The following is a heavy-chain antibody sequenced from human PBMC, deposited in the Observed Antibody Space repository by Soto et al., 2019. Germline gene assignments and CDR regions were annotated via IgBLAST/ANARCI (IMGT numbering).Heavy chain of an antibody. CDR1: GYTFTGYY. Sequence: ASVKVSGKASGYTFTGYYMHWVLQAPGQGLEWMGWINPNSGGTNYAQKFQGWVTMTRDTSISTAYMELSRLRSDDTAVYYCARGSLELPRGYFQHWGQGTLVTVPQ. V-gene: IGHV1-2*04. CDR2: INPNSGGT. J-gene: IGHJ1*01. D-gene: IGHD1-7*01. CDR3: ARGSLELPRGYFQH.